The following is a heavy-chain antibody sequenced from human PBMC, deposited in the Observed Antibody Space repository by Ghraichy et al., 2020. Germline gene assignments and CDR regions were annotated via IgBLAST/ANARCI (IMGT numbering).Heavy chain of an antibody. CDR2: IYYSGSN. J-gene: IGHJ4*02. V-gene: IGHV4-59*01. CDR1: GVSISSYY. Sequence: ESLNISCTVSGVSISSYYCSWIRQPPGKGLEWIGYIYYSGSNNYNPSLKSRVTISVDTSKNQFSLKLSSGTAADTAVYYCGRATDSSGYYGDFDYWGQGTLVTVSS. CDR3: GRATDSSGYYGDFDY. D-gene: IGHD3-22*01.